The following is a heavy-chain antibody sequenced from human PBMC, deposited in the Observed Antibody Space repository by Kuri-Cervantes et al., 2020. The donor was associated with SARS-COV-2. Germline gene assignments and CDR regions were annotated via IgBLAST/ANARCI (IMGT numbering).Heavy chain of an antibody. J-gene: IGHJ6*02. V-gene: IGHV3-23*01. CDR2: ISGSGGST. CDR3: AKCGELLTSSYHYYGMDV. D-gene: IGHD1-26*01. CDR1: GFTFSSYA. Sequence: GESLKISCAASGFTFSSYAMSWVRQAPGKGLEWVSAISGSGGSTYYVDSVKGRFTISRDNSKNTLYLQMNSLRAEDTAVYYCAKCGELLTSSYHYYGMDVWGQGTTVTVSS.